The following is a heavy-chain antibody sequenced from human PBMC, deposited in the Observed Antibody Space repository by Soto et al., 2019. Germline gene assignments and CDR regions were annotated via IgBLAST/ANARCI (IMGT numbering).Heavy chain of an antibody. V-gene: IGHV4-34*01. J-gene: IGHJ6*03. CDR3: ARGIRLWFGDLSRRGGYYYYMDV. CDR2: INESGSI. CDR1: GGSISGYQ. D-gene: IGHD3-10*01. Sequence: QVQLQQWGAGLLEPTGTLSLTCAVYGGSISGYQWTWIRQTPEKGLERIGEINESGSINYNPSLKGRVTILADVPKKQISLRLSSVTASETAVYYCARGIRLWFGDLSRRGGYYYYMDVWRKGTTVIVSS.